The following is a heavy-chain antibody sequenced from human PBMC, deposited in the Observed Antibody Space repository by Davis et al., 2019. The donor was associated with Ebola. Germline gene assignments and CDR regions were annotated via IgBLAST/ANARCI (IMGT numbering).Heavy chain of an antibody. Sequence: SETLSLTCTVSGGSISSSSYYWGWIRQPPGKGLEWIGSIYYSGSTYYNPSLKSRVTISVDTSKNQFSLKLSSVTAADTAVYYCARAITMIVAESWFDPWGQGTLVTVSS. V-gene: IGHV4-39*01. D-gene: IGHD3-22*01. J-gene: IGHJ5*02. CDR2: IYYSGST. CDR1: GGSISSSSYY. CDR3: ARAITMIVAESWFDP.